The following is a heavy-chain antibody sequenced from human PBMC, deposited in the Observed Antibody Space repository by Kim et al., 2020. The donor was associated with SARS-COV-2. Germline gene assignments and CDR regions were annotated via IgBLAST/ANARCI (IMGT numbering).Heavy chain of an antibody. Sequence: GGSLRLSCAASGFTFSNAWMSWVRQAPGKGLEWVGRIKSKTDGGTTDYAAPVKGRFTISRDDSKNTLYLQMNSLKTEDTAVYYCTTDLGRSITIFGVVTTNYDYWGQGTLVTVSS. D-gene: IGHD3-3*01. CDR1: GFTFSNAW. J-gene: IGHJ4*02. CDR3: TTDLGRSITIFGVVTTNYDY. CDR2: IKSKTDGGTT. V-gene: IGHV3-15*01.